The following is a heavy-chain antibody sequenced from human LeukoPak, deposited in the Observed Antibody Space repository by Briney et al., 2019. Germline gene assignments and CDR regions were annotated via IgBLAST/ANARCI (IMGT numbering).Heavy chain of an antibody. CDR3: ARGYSGYDPTYFDY. Sequence: SETLSLTCTVSGGSISSYYWSWIRQPPGKGLEWVGYIYYSGSTKYNPSLKSRVTISGDTSKKQFALKLSSVTAADTAVCYCARGYSGYDPTYFDYWGQGTLVTVSS. V-gene: IGHV4-59*01. D-gene: IGHD5-12*01. CDR2: IYYSGST. J-gene: IGHJ4*02. CDR1: GGSISSYY.